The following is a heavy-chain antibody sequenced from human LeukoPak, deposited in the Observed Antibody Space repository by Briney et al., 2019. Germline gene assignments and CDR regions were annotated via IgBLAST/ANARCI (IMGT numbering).Heavy chain of an antibody. CDR3: ARDVAPHDAFDI. D-gene: IGHD2-21*01. CDR1: GFTFSSYE. Sequence: PGGSLRLSCAASGFTFSSYEMNWVRQAPGKGLEWVSYISSSGSTIYYADSVKGRFTISRDNAKNSLYLQMNSLRAEDTAVYYCARDVAPHDAFDIWGQGTMVTVSS. V-gene: IGHV3-48*03. J-gene: IGHJ3*02. CDR2: ISSSGSTI.